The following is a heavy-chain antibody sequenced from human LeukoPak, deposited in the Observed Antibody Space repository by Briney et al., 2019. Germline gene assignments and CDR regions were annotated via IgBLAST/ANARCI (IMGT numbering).Heavy chain of an antibody. CDR1: GFTFSSYA. Sequence: GGSLRLSCAASGFTFSSYAMSWVRQAPGEGLEWVSGVSGSGGSTYYADSVKGRFTTSRDNSKNTLYLQMNSLRAEDTVVYYWAKGNCDVWRGSEVWGQGTTVTVSS. J-gene: IGHJ6*02. D-gene: IGHD3-3*01. V-gene: IGHV3-23*01. CDR3: AKGNCDVWRGSEV. CDR2: VSGSGGST.